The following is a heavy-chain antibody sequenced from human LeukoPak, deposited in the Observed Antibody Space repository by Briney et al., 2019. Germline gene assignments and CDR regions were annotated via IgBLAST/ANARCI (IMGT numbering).Heavy chain of an antibody. CDR3: ARESPYGDYAIDY. D-gene: IGHD4-17*01. Sequence: ASVKVSCKASGYTFTSYDINWVRQATGQGLEWMGWMNPNSGNIGYAQKFQGRVTITRNTSISTAYMELSSLRSEDTAVYCCARESPYGDYAIDYWGQGTLVTVSS. CDR1: GYTFTSYD. CDR2: MNPNSGNI. J-gene: IGHJ4*02. V-gene: IGHV1-8*03.